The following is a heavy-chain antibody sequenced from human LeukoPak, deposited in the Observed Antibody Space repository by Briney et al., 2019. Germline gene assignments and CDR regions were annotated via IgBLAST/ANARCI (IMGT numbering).Heavy chain of an antibody. Sequence: SVKVSCKASGGTFSSYAISWVRQAPGQGLEWMGGIFPIFGTANYAQKFQGRVTITTDESTSTAYMELSSLRSEDTAVYYCARDDPRVTGTSGLHYWGQGTLVTVSS. J-gene: IGHJ4*02. V-gene: IGHV1-69*05. CDR2: IFPIFGTA. CDR1: GGTFSSYA. CDR3: ARDDPRVTGTSGLHY. D-gene: IGHD1-7*01.